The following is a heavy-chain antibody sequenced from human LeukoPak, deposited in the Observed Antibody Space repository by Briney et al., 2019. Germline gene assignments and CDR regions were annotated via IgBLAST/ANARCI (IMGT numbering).Heavy chain of an antibody. V-gene: IGHV3-33*01. Sequence: GRSLRLSCAASGCTFSDYGIHWVRQAPGKGLEWVTVIWHDGSNKYFADSVKGRFTISRDNSKNTLYLQMNSLRAEDTAVYYCARSGTNNWYSDYWGQGTLVTVSS. CDR3: ARSGTNNWYSDY. D-gene: IGHD1-1*01. CDR2: IWHDGSNK. J-gene: IGHJ4*02. CDR1: GCTFSDYG.